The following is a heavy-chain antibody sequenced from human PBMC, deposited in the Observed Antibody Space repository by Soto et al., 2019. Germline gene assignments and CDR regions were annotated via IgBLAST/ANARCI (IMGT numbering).Heavy chain of an antibody. CDR1: GFSFSTFE. CDR2: INSGSDTI. CDR3: ARDRAAGGY. Sequence: EVHLVESGGALVQPGGSLRLSCAASGFSFSTFEMNWVRKAPGKGLEWVAYINSGSDTIHYADSVRGRFTVSRDNAKNSLFLQMNSLRVEDTALYYCARDRAAGGYWGQGTLVTVSS. J-gene: IGHJ4*02. V-gene: IGHV3-48*03. D-gene: IGHD6-13*01.